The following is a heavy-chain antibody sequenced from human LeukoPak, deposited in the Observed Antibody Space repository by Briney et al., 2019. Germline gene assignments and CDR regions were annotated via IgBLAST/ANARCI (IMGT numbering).Heavy chain of an antibody. CDR2: INPNSGGT. D-gene: IGHD3-16*02. Sequence: ASVKVSCKASGYTFTGYYMHWVRLAPGQGLEWMGWINPNSGGTKYAQKFQGRFTMTRDTSITTAYMELSRLKSDDAAMYYCARDRNTDYVWGSYRPSDWGQGTLVTVSS. V-gene: IGHV1-2*02. CDR1: GYTFTGYY. J-gene: IGHJ4*02. CDR3: ARDRNTDYVWGSYRPSD.